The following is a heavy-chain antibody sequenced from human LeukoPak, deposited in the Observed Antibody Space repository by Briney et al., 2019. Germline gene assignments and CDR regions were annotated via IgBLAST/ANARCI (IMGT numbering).Heavy chain of an antibody. CDR1: GFTFSTYW. D-gene: IGHD2-15*01. CDR2: IDPDGSAK. J-gene: IGHJ4*02. Sequence: PGGSLRPSCETSGFTFSTYWMSWVRQAPGKGLEWVANIDPDGSAKYYVDSVKGRFTISRDNAKNSLHLQMNSLRAEDTAVYYCARGYCYGGNCFGGGFDHWGQGALVTVSS. V-gene: IGHV3-7*03. CDR3: ARGYCYGGNCFGGGFDH.